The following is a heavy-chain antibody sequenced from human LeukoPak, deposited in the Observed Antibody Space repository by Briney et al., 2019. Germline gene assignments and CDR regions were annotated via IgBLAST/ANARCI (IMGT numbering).Heavy chain of an antibody. Sequence: GGSLRLSCAASGFTFSGYWMSWVRQAPGKGLEWVANIKQEGSEKYYVDSVKGRFTLSRDNAKNSLYLQMNSRRAEDTAVYYCARDFYGVLDYWGQGTLVTVSS. D-gene: IGHD2/OR15-2a*01. J-gene: IGHJ4*02. CDR2: IKQEGSEK. CDR3: ARDFYGVLDY. CDR1: GFTFSGYW. V-gene: IGHV3-7*03.